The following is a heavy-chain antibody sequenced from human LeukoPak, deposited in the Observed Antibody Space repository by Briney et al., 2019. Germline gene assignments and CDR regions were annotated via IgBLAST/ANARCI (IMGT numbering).Heavy chain of an antibody. J-gene: IGHJ4*02. CDR1: GFSFDDYG. D-gene: IGHD3-22*01. V-gene: IGHV3-20*04. CDR2: INWNGGST. CDR3: ARDALYYYDSSGYYFDR. Sequence: GGSLRLSCAASGFSFDDYGMSGVRQAPGKGLEWVSGINWNGGSTGYADSVKRRFTISRDNAKNSLYLQMNSLRAEDTALYYCARDALYYYDSSGYYFDRWGQGTLVTVSS.